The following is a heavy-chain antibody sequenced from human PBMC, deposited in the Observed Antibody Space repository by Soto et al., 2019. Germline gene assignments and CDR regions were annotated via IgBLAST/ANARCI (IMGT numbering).Heavy chain of an antibody. Sequence: QVQLQESGPGLVKPSETLSLTCTVSGDSMTKYYWCWIRQPARQGLEWIGRIYTSGSTNSNPSLKIPVTMSIHTSNNHFSLSLRSVSAADTAVDYCARTVGAAYYFDFWGQGPLVTFS. CDR2: IYTSGST. J-gene: IGHJ4*02. V-gene: IGHV4-4*07. D-gene: IGHD1-26*01. CDR1: GDSMTKYY. CDR3: ARTVGAAYYFDF.